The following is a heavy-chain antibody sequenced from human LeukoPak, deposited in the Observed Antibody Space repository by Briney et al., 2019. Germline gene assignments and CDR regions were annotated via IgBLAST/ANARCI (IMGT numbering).Heavy chain of an antibody. CDR3: ARVVECYYDSSGYCFDY. Sequence: PSETLSLTCTVSGYSISSDYYWGWIRQPPGKGLEWIGSIHHSGSTYYNPSLKSRVTISVDTSKNQFSLKLSSVTAADTAVYYCARVVECYYDSSGYCFDYWGQGTLVTVSS. D-gene: IGHD3-22*01. V-gene: IGHV4-38-2*02. CDR1: GYSISSDYY. J-gene: IGHJ4*02. CDR2: IHHSGST.